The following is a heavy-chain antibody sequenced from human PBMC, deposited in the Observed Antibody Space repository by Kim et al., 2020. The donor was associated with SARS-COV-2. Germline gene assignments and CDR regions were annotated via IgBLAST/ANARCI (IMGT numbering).Heavy chain of an antibody. V-gene: IGHV1-69*13. CDR2: IIPIFGTA. D-gene: IGHD3-10*01. J-gene: IGHJ6*02. CDR3: ARIKPPPAANYYGSGSWFLLFLNGMDV. Sequence: SVKVSCKASGGTFSSYAISWVRQAPGQGLEWMGGIIPIFGTANYAQKFQGRVTITADESTSTAYMELSSLRSEDTAVYYCARIKPPPAANYYGSGSWFLLFLNGMDVWGQGTTVTVSS. CDR1: GGTFSSYA.